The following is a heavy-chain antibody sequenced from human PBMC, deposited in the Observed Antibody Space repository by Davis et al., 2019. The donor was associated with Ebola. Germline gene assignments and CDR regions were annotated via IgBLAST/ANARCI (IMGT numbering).Heavy chain of an antibody. D-gene: IGHD6-13*01. CDR1: GFTFSSYA. CDR2: ISGSGGST. Sequence: GGSLRLSCAASGFTFSSYAMSWVRQAPGKGLEWVSAISGSGGSTYYADSVKGRFTIPRDNSKNTLYLQMNSLRAEDTAVYYCAREGAAVPDYYYGMDVWGQGTTVTVSS. V-gene: IGHV3-23*01. CDR3: AREGAAVPDYYYGMDV. J-gene: IGHJ6*02.